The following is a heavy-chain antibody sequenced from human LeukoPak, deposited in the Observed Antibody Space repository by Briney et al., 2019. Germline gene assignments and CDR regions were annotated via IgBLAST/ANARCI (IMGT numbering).Heavy chain of an antibody. CDR2: ISSSSSYL. CDR3: ARDFYGDYVAAFDI. J-gene: IGHJ3*02. V-gene: IGHV3-21*01. CDR1: GFTFGDYA. D-gene: IGHD4-17*01. Sequence: GGSLRLSCTASGFTFGDYAMSRVRQAPGKGLEWVSSISSSSSYLYYAESVKGRFTISRDNAKNSLYLQMNSLRAEDTDVYYCARDFYGDYVAAFDIWGQGTMVTVSS.